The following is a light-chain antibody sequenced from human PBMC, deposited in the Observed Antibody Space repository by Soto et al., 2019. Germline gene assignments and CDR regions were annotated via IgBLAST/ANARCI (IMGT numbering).Light chain of an antibody. CDR1: QNIVNY. CDR2: AAS. Sequence: DIQMTQSPSSLTASVGDTVTITCRASQNIVNYLNWYQQRPGKAPELLISAASSLHSGNPSRFSGSGSGTVFTLTISSLPPEDFATYYCQQTYSGRAFGHGTRLEIK. CDR3: QQTYSGRA. J-gene: IGKJ1*01. V-gene: IGKV1-39*01.